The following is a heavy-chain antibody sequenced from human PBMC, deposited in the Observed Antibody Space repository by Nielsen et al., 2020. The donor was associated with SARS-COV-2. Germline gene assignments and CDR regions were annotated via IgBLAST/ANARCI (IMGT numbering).Heavy chain of an antibody. CDR3: QGWLQSRGWFDP. V-gene: IGHV3-21*01. CDR2: ISSSSSYI. J-gene: IGHJ5*02. Sequence: GESLKISCAASGFTFSSYGMHWVRQAPGKGLEWVSSISSSSSYIYYADSVKGRFTISRDNAKNSLYLQMNSLRAEDTAVYYCQGWLQSRGWFDPWGQGTLVTVSS. D-gene: IGHD5-24*01. CDR1: GFTFSSYG.